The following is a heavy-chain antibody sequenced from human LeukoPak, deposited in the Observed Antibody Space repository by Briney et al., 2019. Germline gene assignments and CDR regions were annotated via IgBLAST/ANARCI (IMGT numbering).Heavy chain of an antibody. Sequence: SETLSLTCTVSGYSISSGYYWGWIRQPPGKGLEWIGSIYHSGSTYYNPSLKSRVTISVDTSKNQFSLKLSSVTAADTAVYYCARERVRYCSSTSCYVFLGAHAFDIWGQGTMVTVSS. D-gene: IGHD2-2*01. J-gene: IGHJ3*02. CDR3: ARERVRYCSSTSCYVFLGAHAFDI. V-gene: IGHV4-38-2*02. CDR1: GYSISSGYY. CDR2: IYHSGST.